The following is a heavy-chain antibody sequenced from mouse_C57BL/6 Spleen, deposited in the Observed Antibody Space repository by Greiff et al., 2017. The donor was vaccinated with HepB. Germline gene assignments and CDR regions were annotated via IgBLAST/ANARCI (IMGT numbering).Heavy chain of an antibody. CDR1: GKTFTSYW. Sequence: QVQLQQPGAELVKPGASVKLSCKALGKTFTSYWMHWVKKRPGQGFEWIGMIHPNSGSTNYNEKLKSKATLTVDKSSSTAYMQLSSLTSEDSAVYYCARGYYGSSSWFAYWGQGTLVTVSA. D-gene: IGHD1-1*01. J-gene: IGHJ3*01. V-gene: IGHV1-64*01. CDR2: IHPNSGST. CDR3: ARGYYGSSSWFAY.